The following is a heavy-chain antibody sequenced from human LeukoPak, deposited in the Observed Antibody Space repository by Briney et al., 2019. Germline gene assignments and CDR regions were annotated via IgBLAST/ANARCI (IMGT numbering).Heavy chain of an antibody. CDR2: ISGSGGST. CDR1: GFTFSSYA. CDR3: AKTRLWDGSYEYYFDY. Sequence: GGSLRLSCAASGFTFSSYAMSWGRQAPGKGLEWVSAISGSGGSTYYADSVKGRFTISRDNSKNTLYLQMNSLRAEDTAVYYCAKTRLWDGSYEYYFDYWGQGTLVTVSS. V-gene: IGHV3-23*01. D-gene: IGHD1-26*01. J-gene: IGHJ4*02.